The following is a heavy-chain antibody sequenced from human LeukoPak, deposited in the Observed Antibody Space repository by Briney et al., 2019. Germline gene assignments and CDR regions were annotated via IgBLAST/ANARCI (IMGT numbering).Heavy chain of an antibody. Sequence: GESLKISCKGSGYSFTTYWIGWVRQMPGRTLEWIGIIYPGGSEVRYSPSLRGQVTISADKSISTAYLQWSSLKASDNAIYYCARYPPGYYGMDVWGQGTTVTVSS. CDR2: IYPGGSEV. V-gene: IGHV5-51*01. CDR1: GYSFTTYW. J-gene: IGHJ6*02. CDR3: ARYPPGYYGMDV.